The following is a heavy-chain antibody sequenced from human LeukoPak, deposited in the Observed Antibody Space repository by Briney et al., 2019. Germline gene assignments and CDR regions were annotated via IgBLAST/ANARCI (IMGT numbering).Heavy chain of an antibody. CDR2: IIPILGIA. CDR1: GGTFSSYA. J-gene: IGHJ2*01. Sequence: ASVKVSCKASGGTFSSYAISWVRQAPGQGLEWMGRIIPILGIANYAQKFQGRVTITADKSTSTAYMELSSLRSEDTAVYYCARHQPYSRDWYFDLWGRGTLVTVSS. D-gene: IGHD6-13*01. CDR3: ARHQPYSRDWYFDL. V-gene: IGHV1-69*04.